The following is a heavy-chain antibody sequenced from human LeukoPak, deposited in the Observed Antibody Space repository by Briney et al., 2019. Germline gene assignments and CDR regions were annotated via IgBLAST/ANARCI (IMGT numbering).Heavy chain of an antibody. D-gene: IGHD6-25*01. CDR2: ISSSGTNI. Sequence: GGSLRLSCAASGFTFSGYYMSWIRQAPGKGLEWVSYISSSGTNIYYADSVKGRFTNSRDNAKNSLYLQMNSLRAEDTAMYYCARESTRSVDYWGQGTLVTVSS. J-gene: IGHJ4*02. CDR3: ARESTRSVDY. V-gene: IGHV3-11*01. CDR1: GFTFSGYY.